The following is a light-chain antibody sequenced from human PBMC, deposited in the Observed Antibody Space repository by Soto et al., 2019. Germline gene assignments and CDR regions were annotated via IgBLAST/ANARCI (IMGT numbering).Light chain of an antibody. CDR2: DVS. J-gene: IGLJ1*01. CDR3: SGTPGANSHV. CDR1: SSDVGAYNH. V-gene: IGLV2-14*01. Sequence: QSVLTQPASVSGSPGQSITISCTGTSSDVGAYNHVSWYQHHPGKAPKLMIYDVSNRPSGVSNRFSGSRSGKTVSLTISGLQAEDEADYYCSGTPGANSHVFGTGTKVTVL.